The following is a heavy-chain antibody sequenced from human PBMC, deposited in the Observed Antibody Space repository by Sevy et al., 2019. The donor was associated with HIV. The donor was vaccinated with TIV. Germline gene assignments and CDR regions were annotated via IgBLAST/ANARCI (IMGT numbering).Heavy chain of an antibody. CDR3: ARDLPSAVINPFYYYGLDV. V-gene: IGHV3-7*01. J-gene: IGHJ6*02. CDR1: GFTFSNYW. Sequence: GGSLRLSCAASGFTFSNYWMTWVRQAPGKGLEWVANIKQDGSEKYYVDSVKGRFTISRDNAKNSLYLQMNSLRPEDTAVYYCARDLPSAVINPFYYYGLDVWGQGTTVTVSS. D-gene: IGHD3-22*01. CDR2: IKQDGSEK.